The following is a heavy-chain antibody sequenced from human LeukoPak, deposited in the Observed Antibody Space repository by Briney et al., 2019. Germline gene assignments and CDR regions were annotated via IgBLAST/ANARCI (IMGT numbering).Heavy chain of an antibody. CDR3: ASSALRPTVYYMDV. V-gene: IGHV4-59*01. Sequence: SETLSLTCTVSGGSISSYYWSWIRQPPGKGLEWIGYIYYSGSTNYNPSLKSRVTTSVDTSKNQFSLKLSSVTAADTAVYYCASSALRPTVYYMDVWGKGTTVTVSS. CDR2: IYYSGST. D-gene: IGHD3-16*01. CDR1: GGSISSYY. J-gene: IGHJ6*03.